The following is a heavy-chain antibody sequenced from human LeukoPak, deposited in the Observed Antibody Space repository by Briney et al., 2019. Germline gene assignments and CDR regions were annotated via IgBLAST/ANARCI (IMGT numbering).Heavy chain of an antibody. CDR2: ITSSSSSI. CDR1: GLIVSDYE. D-gene: IGHD3-16*01. J-gene: IGHJ4*02. V-gene: IGHV3-21*01. Sequence: PGGSLRLSCAASGLIVSDYEMSWVRQAPGKGLEWASSITSSSSSIFYADSVKGRFTISRDNAKNSLYLQMNSLRVEDTAVYYCARVRGTYRDYWGQGTLVTVSS. CDR3: ARVRGTYRDY.